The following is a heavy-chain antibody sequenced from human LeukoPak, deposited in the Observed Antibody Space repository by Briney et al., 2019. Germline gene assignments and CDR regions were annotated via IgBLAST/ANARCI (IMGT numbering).Heavy chain of an antibody. D-gene: IGHD2-2*01. Sequence: PGGSLRLSCAASGFIFSSQWMGWVRQAPGKGLEWVANVNQGGTEKFYVASVKGRFSISRDNAENSLYLQMNSLRAEDTAVYYCAKPYCSSTSCYGHYFDYWGQGTLVTVSS. J-gene: IGHJ4*02. CDR2: VNQGGTEK. V-gene: IGHV3-7*01. CDR3: AKPYCSSTSCYGHYFDY. CDR1: GFIFSSQW.